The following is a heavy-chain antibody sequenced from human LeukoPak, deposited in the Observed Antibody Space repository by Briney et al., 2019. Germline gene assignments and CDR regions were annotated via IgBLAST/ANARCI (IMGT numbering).Heavy chain of an antibody. CDR3: ARDLGGYPFFMDV. Sequence: SEALSLTCSVSGGSIRSGRHHWAWVRQPPGKGLEFIGSLDESGRPYYNAPLKSRVTISEDSSGKQFSLNLSSVTAADTAVYFCARDLGGYPFFMDVWGRGTTVIVSS. V-gene: IGHV4-39*07. CDR1: GGSIRSGRHH. J-gene: IGHJ6*03. CDR2: LDESGRP. D-gene: IGHD2-15*01.